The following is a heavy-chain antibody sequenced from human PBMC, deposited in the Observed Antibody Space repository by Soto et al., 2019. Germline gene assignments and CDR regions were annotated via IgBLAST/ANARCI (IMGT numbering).Heavy chain of an antibody. J-gene: IGHJ4*02. CDR3: ARLEYYDYVWGSYRSPYYFDY. CDR2: IHYSGSA. D-gene: IGHD3-16*02. Sequence: SETLSLTCTVSGGSVSSGSYYWSWIRQPPGKGLEWIGYIHYSGSANYSPSLKSRVTISIDTSKNQFSPNLSSVTAADTAVYYCARLEYYDYVWGSYRSPYYFDYWGQGTLVTVSS. CDR1: GGSVSSGSYY. V-gene: IGHV4-61*01.